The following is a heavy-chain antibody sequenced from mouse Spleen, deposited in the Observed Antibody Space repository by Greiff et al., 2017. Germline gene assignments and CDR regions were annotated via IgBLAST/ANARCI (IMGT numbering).Heavy chain of an antibody. V-gene: IGHV3-6*02. D-gene: IGHD2-1*01. CDR2: ISYDGSN. Sequence: EVKLQESGPGLVKPSQSLSLTCSVTGYSITSGYYWNWIRQFPGNKLEWMGYISYDGSNNYNPSLKNRISITRDTSKNQFFLKLNSVTTEDTATYYCARDPLGNYVGWYFDVWGAGTTVTVSS. J-gene: IGHJ1*01. CDR1: GYSITSGYY. CDR3: ARDPLGNYVGWYFDV.